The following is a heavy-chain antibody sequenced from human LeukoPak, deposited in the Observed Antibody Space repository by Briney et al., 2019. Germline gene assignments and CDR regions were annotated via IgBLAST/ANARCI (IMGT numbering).Heavy chain of an antibody. J-gene: IGHJ6*02. Sequence: YXHWVRXAPGQGLEWMGIINPSGGSTSYAQKFQGRVTMTRDTSTSTVYMELSSLRSEDTAVYYCAREYGSGSHYYGMDVWGQGTTVTVSS. CDR3: AREYGSGSHYYGMDV. D-gene: IGHD3-10*01. CDR1: Y. V-gene: IGHV1-46*01. CDR2: INPSGGST.